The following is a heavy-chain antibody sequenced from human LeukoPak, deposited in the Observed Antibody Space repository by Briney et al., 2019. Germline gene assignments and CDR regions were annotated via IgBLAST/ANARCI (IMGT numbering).Heavy chain of an antibody. J-gene: IGHJ4*02. CDR2: IFPGDSDT. CDR3: ARLDIVLVPAAEYYFDY. V-gene: IGHV5-51*01. Sequence: GESLTISCQGSGYSFTNYWIGWVRQMPDKGLEWMGIIFPGDSDTRYSPSFQGQVTISADRSISTAYLQWNSLKASDTAIYYCARLDIVLVPAAEYYFDYWGQGNLVTVSS. CDR1: GYSFTNYW. D-gene: IGHD2-2*03.